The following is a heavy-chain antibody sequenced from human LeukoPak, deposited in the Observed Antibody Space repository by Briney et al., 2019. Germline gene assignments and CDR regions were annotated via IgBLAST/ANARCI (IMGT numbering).Heavy chain of an antibody. CDR3: ARFYSSSWTYCFDY. Sequence: GGSLRLSCAASGFTFSSYAMHWVRQAPGKGLEWVAVISYDGSNKYYADSVKGRFTISRDNSKNTLYLQMNSLRAEDTAVYYCARFYSSSWTYCFDYWGQGTLVTVSS. CDR2: ISYDGSNK. V-gene: IGHV3-30-3*01. CDR1: GFTFSSYA. J-gene: IGHJ4*02. D-gene: IGHD6-13*01.